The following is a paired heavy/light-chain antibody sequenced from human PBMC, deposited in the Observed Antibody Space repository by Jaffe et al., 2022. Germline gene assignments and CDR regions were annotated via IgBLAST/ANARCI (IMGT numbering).Light chain of an antibody. J-gene: IGKJ1*01. Sequence: EIVLTQSPGTLSLSPGERATLSCRASQSVTSNYLAWYQQKPGQAPRLLIYGASSRATGIPDRFSGSGSGTDFTLTISRLEPEDFAVYYCQQSGGSFKWSFGQGTKVEIK. CDR3: QQSGGSFKWS. V-gene: IGKV3-20*01. CDR2: GAS. CDR1: QSVTSNY.
Heavy chain of an antibody. Sequence: QVQLVQSGAEVEKPGASVKVSCKASGHTFIGYYMDWVRQAPGQGLEWMGRINPNTGGTNYAQKFQGRVTMTSDRSISTVYMELSRLRSDDTAVYYCARSITNYADYWGQGTLVTVSS. D-gene: IGHD3-3*01. CDR1: GHTFIGYY. CDR2: INPNTGGT. V-gene: IGHV1-2*06. CDR3: ARSITNYADY. J-gene: IGHJ4*01.